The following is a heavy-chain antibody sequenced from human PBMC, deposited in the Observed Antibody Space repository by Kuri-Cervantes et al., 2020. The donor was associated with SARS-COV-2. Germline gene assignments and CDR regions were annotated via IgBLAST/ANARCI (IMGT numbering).Heavy chain of an antibody. CDR2: ISYDGSNK. CDR3: LVLCPSGVVIIRPPFDY. Sequence: LSLTCAVSGLTFTSYAMHWVRQATGKGLEWVVLISYDGSNKYYADSVKGRFTISRDNSKNTLYLQMNSLRAEDMALCYSLVLCPSGVVIIRPPFDYWGQGTLVTVSS. V-gene: IGHV3-30*03. D-gene: IGHD3-3*01. CDR1: GLTFTSYA. J-gene: IGHJ4*02.